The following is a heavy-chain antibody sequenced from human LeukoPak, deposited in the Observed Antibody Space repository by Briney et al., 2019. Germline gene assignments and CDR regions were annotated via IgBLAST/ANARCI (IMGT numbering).Heavy chain of an antibody. CDR1: GYSFSSYW. CDR2: IYPGDSNT. J-gene: IGHJ4*02. Sequence: GKSLKISCKGSGYSFSSYWIGWVRQMPGKGLEWMGIIYPGDSNTRYSPSFQGQVTISADKSIITAYLQWSSLKASDTAMYYCASPSSSVSYFDWGQGTLVTASS. CDR3: ASPSSSVSYFD. D-gene: IGHD1-26*01. V-gene: IGHV5-51*01.